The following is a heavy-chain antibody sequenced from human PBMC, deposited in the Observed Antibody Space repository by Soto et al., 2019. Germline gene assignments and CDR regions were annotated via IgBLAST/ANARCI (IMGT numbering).Heavy chain of an antibody. CDR3: ARALVFSWSGIYYFDY. Sequence: ETLSLTCTVSGGSIYSYYWSWIRQPPGKGLEWIGSIYYSGSTNYNPSLKSRVTISIDTSKNQFSLRLSSVTAADTAVYYCARALVFSWSGIYYFDYWGQGALVTVSS. CDR2: IYYSGST. V-gene: IGHV4-59*01. CDR1: GGSIYSYY. J-gene: IGHJ4*02. D-gene: IGHD3-3*01.